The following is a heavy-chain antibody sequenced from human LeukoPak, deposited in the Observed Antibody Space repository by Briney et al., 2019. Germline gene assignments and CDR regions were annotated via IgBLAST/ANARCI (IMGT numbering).Heavy chain of an antibody. D-gene: IGHD3-3*01. CDR3: ARGLLYYDFWSGYYSAPIDY. CDR1: GGSFSGYY. CDR2: IYTSGST. V-gene: IGHV4-59*10. J-gene: IGHJ4*02. Sequence: SETLSLTCAVYGGSFSGYYWSWIRQPPGKGLEWIGRIYTSGSTNYNPSLKSRVTMSVDTSKNQFSLKLSSVTAADTAVYYCARGLLYYDFWSGYYSAPIDYWGQGTLVTVSS.